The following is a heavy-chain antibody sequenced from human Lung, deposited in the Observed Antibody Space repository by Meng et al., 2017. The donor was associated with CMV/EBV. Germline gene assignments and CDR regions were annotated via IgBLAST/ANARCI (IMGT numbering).Heavy chain of an antibody. CDR2: TTSESSCI. CDR3: ARIFEHGGELPITPLDYYGMDV. D-gene: IGHD3-10*01. Sequence: LIXXASGFTFSYYTMNWVRQAPGKGLEWVSSTTSESSCIFYADSVKDRLTVSRDNAKNSLYLKMNSLRSEDTAVYYCARIFEHGGELPITPLDYYGMDVWGQGXTVTVSS. CDR1: GFTFSYYT. V-gene: IGHV3-21*01. J-gene: IGHJ6*02.